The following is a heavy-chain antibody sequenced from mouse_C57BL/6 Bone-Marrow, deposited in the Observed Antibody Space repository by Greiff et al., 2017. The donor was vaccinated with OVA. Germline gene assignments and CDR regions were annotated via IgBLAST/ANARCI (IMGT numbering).Heavy chain of an antibody. D-gene: IGHD1-1*01. CDR2: IDPSDSYT. CDR3: SNYYGSSPWFAY. J-gene: IGHJ3*01. Sequence: QVQLQQSGAELVKPGASVKLSCKASGYTFTSYWMQWVKQRPGQGLEWIGEIDPSDSYTNYNQKFKGKATLTVDTSSSTAYMQLSSLTSEDSAVYYCSNYYGSSPWFAYWGQGTLVTVSA. V-gene: IGHV1-50*01. CDR1: GYTFTSYW.